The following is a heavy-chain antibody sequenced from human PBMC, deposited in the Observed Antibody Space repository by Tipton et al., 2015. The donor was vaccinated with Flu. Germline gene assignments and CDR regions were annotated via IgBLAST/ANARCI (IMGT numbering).Heavy chain of an antibody. J-gene: IGHJ4*02. CDR1: GGSISSSRYY. CDR3: ARVGGYKYPYYFDY. Sequence: LRLSCTVSGGSISSSRYYWGWIRQPPGKGLEWIGSIYYSGSTYYNPSLKSRVTISVDTSKNQFSLKLSSVTAADTAVYYCARVGGYKYPYYFDYWGQGTLVTVSS. CDR2: IYYSGST. V-gene: IGHV4-39*07. D-gene: IGHD5-24*01.